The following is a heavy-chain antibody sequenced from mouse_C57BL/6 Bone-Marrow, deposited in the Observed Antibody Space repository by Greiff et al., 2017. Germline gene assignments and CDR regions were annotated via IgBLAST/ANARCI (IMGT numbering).Heavy chain of an antibody. CDR1: GYTFTSYW. CDR3: ARGNMNAMDY. CDR2: IDPSDSYT. Sequence: QVQLQQPGAELVMPGASVKLSCKASGYTFTSYWMHWVKQRPGQGLEWIGEIDPSDSYTNYNQKFKGKSTLTVDKSSSTAYMQLSSLTSEDSAVYYWARGNMNAMDYWGQGTSVTVSS. J-gene: IGHJ4*01. V-gene: IGHV1-69*01.